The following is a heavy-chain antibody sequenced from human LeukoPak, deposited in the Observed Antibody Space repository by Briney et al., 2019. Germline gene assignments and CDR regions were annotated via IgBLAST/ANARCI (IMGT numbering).Heavy chain of an antibody. V-gene: IGHV3-48*01. J-gene: IGHJ6*04. Sequence: GGSLGLFCAASGFTFSTYSMNWVRQAPGKGLEWVSYINSNGSTIYYADSVKDRFATARDNARNSLYLRIISLRGEDTTVYSCARVWFGEWGRGRDVWGRGTTLTVSS. CDR3: ARVWFGEWGRGRDV. CDR2: INSNGSTI. D-gene: IGHD3-10*01. CDR1: GFTFSTYS.